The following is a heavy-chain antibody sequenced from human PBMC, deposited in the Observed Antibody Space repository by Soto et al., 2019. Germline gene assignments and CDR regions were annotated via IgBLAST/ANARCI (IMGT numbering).Heavy chain of an antibody. CDR1: GFTFSSYS. D-gene: IGHD3-22*01. CDR3: ARDNRLSRDYYDSSGYYPF. Sequence: PGGSLRLSCAASGFTFSSYSMNWVRQAPGKGLEWVAVISYDGSNKYYADSVKGRFTISRDNSKNTLYLQMNSLRAEDTAVYYCARDNRLSRDYYDSSGYYPFWGQGTLVTVSS. J-gene: IGHJ4*02. V-gene: IGHV3-30*03. CDR2: ISYDGSNK.